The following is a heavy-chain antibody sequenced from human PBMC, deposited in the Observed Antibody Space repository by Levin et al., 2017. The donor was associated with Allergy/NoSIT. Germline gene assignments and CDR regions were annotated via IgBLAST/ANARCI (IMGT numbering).Heavy chain of an antibody. CDR3: VAFLRGLGY. Sequence: QAGGSLRLSCAASGFTFSDHYMDWVRQAPGKGLEWIARSKNKRNSFTTEYAASVGGRFTISRDDSKSSLYLQMNSLRSEDTAVYYCVAFLRGLGYWGQGTLVTVSS. D-gene: IGHD3-3*01. V-gene: IGHV3-72*01. CDR1: GFTFSDHY. CDR2: SKNKRNSFTT. J-gene: IGHJ4*02.